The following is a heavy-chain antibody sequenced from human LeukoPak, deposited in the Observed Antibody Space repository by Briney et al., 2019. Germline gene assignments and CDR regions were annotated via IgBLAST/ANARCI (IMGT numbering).Heavy chain of an antibody. CDR2: IYYSGST. CDR3: AREGGPYRPLDY. CDR1: GGSLSSYY. V-gene: IGHV4-59*12. J-gene: IGHJ4*02. Sequence: SETLSLTCTVSGGSLSSYYWSWIRQPPGKGLEWIGNIYYSGSTYYNPSLKSRVTISIDTSKNQFSLKLTSVTAADTAVYYCAREGGPYRPLDYSGQGTLVTVAS.